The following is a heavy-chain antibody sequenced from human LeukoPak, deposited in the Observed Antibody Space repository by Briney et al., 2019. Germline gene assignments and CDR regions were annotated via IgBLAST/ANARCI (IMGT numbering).Heavy chain of an antibody. Sequence: PGGSLRLSCAASGFTFSSYAMSWVRQARGKGLEWVSDISGSGGTTYYADSVKGRFTISRDNSKNTLYLQMNSLRAEDTAVYYCAKAPEYDSYYFDYWGQGTLVTVSS. J-gene: IGHJ4*02. CDR2: ISGSGGTT. CDR3: AKAPEYDSYYFDY. CDR1: GFTFSSYA. D-gene: IGHD6-6*01. V-gene: IGHV3-23*01.